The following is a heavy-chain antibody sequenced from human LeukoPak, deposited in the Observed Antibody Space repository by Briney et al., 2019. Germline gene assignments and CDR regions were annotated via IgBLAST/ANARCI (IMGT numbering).Heavy chain of an antibody. V-gene: IGHV4-34*01. D-gene: IGHD6-19*01. J-gene: IGHJ5*02. CDR3: TRGRREGSGWLGWFDP. CDR2: INHSGST. CDR1: GGSISSDY. Sequence: SETLSLTCTVSGGSISSDYWSWIRQPPGKGLEWIGEINHSGSTNYNPSLKSRVTISVDTSKNQFSLKLTSVTAADTAIYYCTRGRREGSGWLGWFDPWGQGTLVTVSS.